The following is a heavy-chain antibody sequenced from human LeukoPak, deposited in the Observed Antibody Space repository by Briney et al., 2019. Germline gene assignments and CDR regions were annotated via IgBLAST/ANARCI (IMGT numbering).Heavy chain of an antibody. CDR2: IIPIFGTA. J-gene: IGHJ4*02. Sequence: GASVKVSCKASGGTFSSYAISWVRQAPGQGLEWMGGIIPIFGTANYAQKFQGRVTITADESTSTAYMELRSLRSDDTAVYYCARDGPIIAAAGTFDYWGQGTLVTVSS. V-gene: IGHV1-69*01. D-gene: IGHD6-13*01. CDR3: ARDGPIIAAAGTFDY. CDR1: GGTFSSYA.